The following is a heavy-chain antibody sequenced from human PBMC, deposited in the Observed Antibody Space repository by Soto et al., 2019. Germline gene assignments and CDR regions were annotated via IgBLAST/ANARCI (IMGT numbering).Heavy chain of an antibody. Sequence: ASVKVSCKASGYTFTSYYMHWVRQAPGQGLEWMGIINPSGGSTSYAQKFQGRVTMTRDTSTSTVYMELSSLRSEDTAVYYCAREGILTGYQPRDYYYGMDVWSQGTTVTVSS. D-gene: IGHD3-9*01. CDR1: GYTFTSYY. J-gene: IGHJ6*02. CDR3: AREGILTGYQPRDYYYGMDV. V-gene: IGHV1-46*01. CDR2: INPSGGST.